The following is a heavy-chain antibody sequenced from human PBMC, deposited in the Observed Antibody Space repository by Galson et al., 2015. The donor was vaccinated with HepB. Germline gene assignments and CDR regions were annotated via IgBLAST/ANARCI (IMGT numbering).Heavy chain of an antibody. CDR2: IIPFFGIT. CDR1: GGIFTDYA. J-gene: IGHJ6*02. CDR3: ASDTRIVMGRGGRYYYGMDV. D-gene: IGHD3-10*01. Sequence: SVKVSCKASGGIFTDYAISWVRQAPGQGLEWMGGIIPFFGITNYAQKFQGRVTMTADESTRTAYMELSSLRSEDTAVYFCASDTRIVMGRGGRYYYGMDVWGQGTTVTVSS. V-gene: IGHV1-69*13.